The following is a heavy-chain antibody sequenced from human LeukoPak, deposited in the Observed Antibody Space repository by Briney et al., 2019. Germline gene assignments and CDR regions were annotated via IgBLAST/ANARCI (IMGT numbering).Heavy chain of an antibody. CDR3: ASGGQTWASDFDY. V-gene: IGHV1-2*02. D-gene: IGHD3-16*01. Sequence: ASVKVSCKASGYTFTGYYMYWVRQAPGQGLEWMGWINPNSGDTNYAQKFQGRVTMTRETSISTAYMELSRLRSDDTAVYYCASGGQTWASDFDYWGQGTLVTVSS. CDR2: INPNSGDT. J-gene: IGHJ4*02. CDR1: GYTFTGYY.